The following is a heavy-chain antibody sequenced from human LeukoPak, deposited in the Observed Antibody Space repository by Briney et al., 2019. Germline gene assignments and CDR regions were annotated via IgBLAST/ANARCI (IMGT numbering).Heavy chain of an antibody. J-gene: IGHJ4*02. D-gene: IGHD2-2*01. CDR2: INPDSGNT. V-gene: IGHV1-2*02. CDR3: ARRYCGSTSCYYFDY. Sequence: ASVKVSCMASGYIFTGYYLHWVRQAPGQGLEWMGWINPDSGNTNYAQNFQGRVTMTRDTSITTAYMELSSLRSDDTAVYYCARRYCGSTSCYYFDYWAQGTLVTVSS. CDR1: GYIFTGYY.